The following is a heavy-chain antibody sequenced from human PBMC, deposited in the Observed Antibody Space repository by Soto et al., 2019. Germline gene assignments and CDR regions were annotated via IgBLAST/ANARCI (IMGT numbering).Heavy chain of an antibody. J-gene: IGHJ4*02. CDR3: ARDYGSGSPLYYFDY. CDR2: ISAYNGNT. CDR1: HYTFTSAG. Sequence: GASVKVSCKASHYTFTSAGISWVRQAPGQGLEWMGWISAYNGNTNYAQKLQGRVTMTTDTSTSTAYMELRSLRSDDTAVYYCARDYGSGSPLYYFDYWGQGTLVTVSS. D-gene: IGHD3-10*01. V-gene: IGHV1-18*01.